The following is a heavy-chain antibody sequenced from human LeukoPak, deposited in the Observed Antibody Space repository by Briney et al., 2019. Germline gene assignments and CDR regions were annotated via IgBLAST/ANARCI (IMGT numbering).Heavy chain of an antibody. V-gene: IGHV3-15*01. D-gene: IGHD6-19*01. Sequence: GGSLRLSCAASGFTFSSYAMSLVRQAAGKGLEWVGRIKSKTDGGTTDYAAPVKGRFTISRDDSKNTLYLQMNSLKTEDTAVYYCTASSQWLVRDYWGQGTLVTVSS. CDR3: TASSQWLVRDY. J-gene: IGHJ4*02. CDR1: GFTFSSYA. CDR2: IKSKTDGGTT.